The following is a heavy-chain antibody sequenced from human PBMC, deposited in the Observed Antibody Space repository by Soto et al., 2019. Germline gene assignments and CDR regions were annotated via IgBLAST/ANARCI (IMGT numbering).Heavy chain of an antibody. CDR3: AREGFGNTNWFDP. D-gene: IGHD3-10*01. CDR2: IYYSGST. CDR1: GGSVSSGSYY. Sequence: SETLSLTCTVSGGSVSSGSYYWSWIRQPPGKGLEWIGYIYYSGSTNYNPSLKSRVTISVDTSKNQFSLKLSSVTAADTAVYYCAREGFGNTNWFDPWGQGALVTVSS. V-gene: IGHV4-61*01. J-gene: IGHJ5*02.